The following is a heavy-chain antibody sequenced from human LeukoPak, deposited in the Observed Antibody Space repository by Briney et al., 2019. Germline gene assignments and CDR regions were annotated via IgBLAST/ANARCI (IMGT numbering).Heavy chain of an antibody. D-gene: IGHD1-26*01. CDR3: ARWGSGSYRGYYFDY. J-gene: IGHJ4*02. CDR2: IYHSGST. CDR1: GGSTSSSNW. Sequence: SETLSLTCAVSGGSTSSSNWWSWVRPPPGKGLEWIGEIYHSGSTNYNPSLKSRVTISVDKSKNQFSLKLSSVTAADTAVYYCARWGSGSYRGYYFDYWGQGTLVTVSS. V-gene: IGHV4-4*02.